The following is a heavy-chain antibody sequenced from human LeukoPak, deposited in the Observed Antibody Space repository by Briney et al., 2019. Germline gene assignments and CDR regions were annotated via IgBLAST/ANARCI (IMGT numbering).Heavy chain of an antibody. J-gene: IGHJ4*02. CDR1: GYTFSSYA. Sequence: GGSLRLSCAASGYTFSSYAMHWARQAPGKGLEWVAVISYDGSSKYYADSVKGRFTISRDNSINALYLQMNSLRLDDTAVYYCVGEIGPRSFDYWGQGTLVTVSS. CDR2: ISYDGSSK. D-gene: IGHD3-16*01. V-gene: IGHV3-30-3*01. CDR3: VGEIGPRSFDY.